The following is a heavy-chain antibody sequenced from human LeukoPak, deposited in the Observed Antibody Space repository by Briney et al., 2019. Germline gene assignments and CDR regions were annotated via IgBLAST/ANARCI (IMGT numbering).Heavy chain of an antibody. CDR1: GGSISSYY. V-gene: IGHV4-59*08. Sequence: SETLSLTCTVSGGSISSYYWSWIRQPPGKGLEWIGYIYYSGSTNYNPSLKSRVTISVDTSKNQFSLRLSSVTAADTAVYYCARRNSWFGDPKGFDYWGQGTLVTVSS. J-gene: IGHJ4*02. D-gene: IGHD3-10*01. CDR2: IYYSGST. CDR3: ARRNSWFGDPKGFDY.